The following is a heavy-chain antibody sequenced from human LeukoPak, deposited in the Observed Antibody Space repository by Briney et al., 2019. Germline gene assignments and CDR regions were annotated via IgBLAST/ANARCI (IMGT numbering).Heavy chain of an antibody. CDR2: ISSSGSTI. D-gene: IGHD2-2*03. V-gene: IGHV3-11*01. CDR1: GFTFSDYY. Sequence: GGSLRLSCAASGFTFSDYYMSWIRQAPGKGLEWVSYISSSGSTIYYADSVKGRFTISRDNAKNSLYLQMNSLRAEDTAVYYCARDRHGYCSSTSCYIFDYWGQGTLVTVSS. J-gene: IGHJ4*02. CDR3: ARDRHGYCSSTSCYIFDY.